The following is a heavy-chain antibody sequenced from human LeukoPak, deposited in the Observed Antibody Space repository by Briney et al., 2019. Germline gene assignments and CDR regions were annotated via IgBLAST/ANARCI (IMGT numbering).Heavy chain of an antibody. D-gene: IGHD1-26*01. J-gene: IGHJ4*02. CDR2: ISSSGSSI. V-gene: IGHV3-48*03. CDR3: ARDLGDSVSRRYFDY. Sequence: GGSLRLSCVASGFTVSSNYMNWVRQAAGKGLGWVSYISSSGSSIYYADSLKGRFTISRDNAKKSLYLQMNSLRAEDTAVYYCARDLGDSVSRRYFDYWGQGTLVTVSS. CDR1: GFTVSSNY.